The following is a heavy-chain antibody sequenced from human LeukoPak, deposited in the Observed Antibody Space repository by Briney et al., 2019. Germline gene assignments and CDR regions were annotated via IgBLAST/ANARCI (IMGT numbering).Heavy chain of an antibody. J-gene: IGHJ4*02. Sequence: SETLSLTCGVSGGSISNTNWWSWVRQPPGQVMEWIGEISLTGLTHYNPSLESRFTVSLDKSKNQLSLNLTSVTAADTAVYYCSRENGAFSPFGYWGQGTLVTVLS. CDR3: SRENGAFSPFGY. CDR2: ISLTGLT. CDR1: GGSISNTNW. D-gene: IGHD2-8*01. V-gene: IGHV4-4*02.